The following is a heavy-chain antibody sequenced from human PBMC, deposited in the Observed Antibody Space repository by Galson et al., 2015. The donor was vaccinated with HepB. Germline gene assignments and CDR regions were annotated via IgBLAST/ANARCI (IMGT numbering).Heavy chain of an antibody. CDR3: ARETSSSGWTGDALDS. CDR2: IKEDGSEA. V-gene: IGHV3-7*03. Sequence: SLRLSCAASRFTFSASWMSWVRQAPGTGLEWVANIKEDGSEAYYPDSVRGRFTISRDNAKNTVFVQMNSLRAEDTAVYFCARETSSSGWTGDALDSWGQETRVSVS. CDR1: RFTFSASW. D-gene: IGHD6-19*01. J-gene: IGHJ3*02.